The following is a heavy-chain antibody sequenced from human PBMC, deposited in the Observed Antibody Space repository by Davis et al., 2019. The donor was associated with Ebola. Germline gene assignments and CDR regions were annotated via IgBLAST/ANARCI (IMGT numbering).Heavy chain of an antibody. CDR1: GYYFTSYW. CDR3: ATYLIRGVMAQYYFDY. Sequence: GESLKISCKGSGYYFTSYWISWVRQMPGRGLEWMGRIDPSDSNTNYSPSFQGHVTISVDKPISTVYLQWSSLKASDTAIYYCATYLIRGVMAQYYFDYWGQGTLVTVSS. V-gene: IGHV5-10-1*01. J-gene: IGHJ4*02. CDR2: IDPSDSNT. D-gene: IGHD3-10*01.